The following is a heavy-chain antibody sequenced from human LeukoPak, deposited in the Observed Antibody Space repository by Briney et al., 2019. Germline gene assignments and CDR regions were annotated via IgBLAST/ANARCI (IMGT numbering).Heavy chain of an antibody. D-gene: IGHD5-18*01. CDR1: GFTFSSYS. Sequence: GGTLRLSCAASGFTFSSYSMNWVRQAPGKGLEWVSYISSSSNTIYYADSVKGRFTISRDNAKNSLYLQMNSLRDEDTALYYCVTDTSMGGLFDYWGQGTLVTVSS. J-gene: IGHJ4*02. CDR2: ISSSSNTI. CDR3: VTDTSMGGLFDY. V-gene: IGHV3-48*02.